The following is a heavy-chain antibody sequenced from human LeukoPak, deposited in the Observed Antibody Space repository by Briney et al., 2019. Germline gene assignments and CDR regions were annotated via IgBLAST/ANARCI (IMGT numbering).Heavy chain of an antibody. D-gene: IGHD1-26*01. CDR1: GYSISSGYY. J-gene: IGHJ4*02. V-gene: IGHV4-38-2*02. Sequence: KPSETLSLTCTVSGYSISSGYYWGWIRQPPGQGLEWIGSIYHSGSTYYNPSLKSRVTISVDTSKNQFSLKLSSVTAADTAVYYCARLVWEENFDYWGQGTLVTVSS. CDR3: ARLVWEENFDY. CDR2: IYHSGST.